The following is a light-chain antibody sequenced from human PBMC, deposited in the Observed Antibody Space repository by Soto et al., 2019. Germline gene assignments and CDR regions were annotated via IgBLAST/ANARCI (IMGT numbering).Light chain of an antibody. J-gene: IGKJ2*01. CDR1: QTISTY. CDR2: GAS. V-gene: IGKV1-39*01. CDR3: QQSYSSPLYT. Sequence: DIQMTQSPSSLSASVGDRVTITCRASQTISTYLTWYQQKPGKGPKLLIYGASSLQSGVPSRFSGSGSGTDFTHTISSLQPEDFATYFCQQSYSSPLYTFGQGTKLEI.